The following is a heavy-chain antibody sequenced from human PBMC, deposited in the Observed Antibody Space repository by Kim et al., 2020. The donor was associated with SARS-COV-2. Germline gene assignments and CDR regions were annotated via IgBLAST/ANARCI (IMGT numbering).Heavy chain of an antibody. Sequence: GGSLRLSCAASGFTFSDYYMSWFRQAPGKGLEWVSYISSSSYTNYADSVKGRFTISRDNAKNSLYLQMNSLRAEDTAVYYCARVGYDYVWGSYRDYYYYYGMDVWGQGTTVTVSS. V-gene: IGHV3-11*05. CDR3: ARVGYDYVWGSYRDYYYYYGMDV. J-gene: IGHJ6*02. D-gene: IGHD3-16*02. CDR2: ISSSSYT. CDR1: GFTFSDYY.